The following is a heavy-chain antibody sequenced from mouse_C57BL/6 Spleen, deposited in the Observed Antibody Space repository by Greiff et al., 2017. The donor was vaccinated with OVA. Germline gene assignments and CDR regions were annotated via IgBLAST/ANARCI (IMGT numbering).Heavy chain of an antibody. J-gene: IGHJ4*01. CDR3: ARGDNNQDYEAMDY. D-gene: IGHD6-1*01. CDR1: GYTFTSYG. V-gene: IGHV1-81*01. CDR2: IYPRSGNT. Sequence: VKLMESGAALARPGASVTLSCQASGYTFTSYGISWVKQSTGQGLEWIGEIYPRSGNTYYNEKFKGKATLTADKSSSTAYMELRSLTSEDSAVDCCARGDNNQDYEAMDYWGQGTTVTVSS.